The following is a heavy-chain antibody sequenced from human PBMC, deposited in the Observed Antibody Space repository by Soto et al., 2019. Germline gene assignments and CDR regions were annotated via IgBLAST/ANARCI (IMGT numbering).Heavy chain of an antibody. D-gene: IGHD1-26*01. CDR2: ISWDGGTT. CDR3: AKDGNSGSYYLFDY. Sequence: GGSLRLSCAASGFTFDDYTMHWVRQAPGKGLEWVSLISWDGGTTYYADSVKGRFTISRDNSKNSLYLQMNSLRTEDTALYYCAKDGNSGSYYLFDYWGQGTLVTAPQ. J-gene: IGHJ4*02. CDR1: GFTFDDYT. V-gene: IGHV3-43*01.